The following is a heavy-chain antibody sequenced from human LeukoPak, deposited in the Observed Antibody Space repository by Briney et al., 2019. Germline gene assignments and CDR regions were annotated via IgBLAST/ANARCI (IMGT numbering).Heavy chain of an antibody. CDR2: ISSSSSTI. CDR1: GFTFSSYS. D-gene: IGHD3-22*01. Sequence: GGSLRLSCAASGFTFSSYSMNWVRQAPGKGLEWVSYISSSSSTIYYADSVKGRFTISRDNAKNSLYLQMNSLRAEDTAVYYCASRGNYYDSSGYYLDYYYYYMDVWGKGTTVTISS. CDR3: ASRGNYYDSSGYYLDYYYYYMDV. J-gene: IGHJ6*03. V-gene: IGHV3-48*01.